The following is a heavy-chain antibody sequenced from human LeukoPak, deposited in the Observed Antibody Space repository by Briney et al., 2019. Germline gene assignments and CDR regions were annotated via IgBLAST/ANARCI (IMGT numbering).Heavy chain of an antibody. J-gene: IGHJ5*02. CDR1: GFTFSSYS. CDR3: ARDPSSDRRYGTDNWFDP. CDR2: ISSSSSYI. V-gene: IGHV3-21*01. Sequence: KPGGSLRLSCAASGFTFSSYSMNWVRQAPGKGLEWVSSISSSSSYIYYADSVKGRFTISRDNAKNSLYLQMNSLRAEDTAVYYCARDPSSDRRYGTDNWFDPWGQGTLVTVSS. D-gene: IGHD3-9*01.